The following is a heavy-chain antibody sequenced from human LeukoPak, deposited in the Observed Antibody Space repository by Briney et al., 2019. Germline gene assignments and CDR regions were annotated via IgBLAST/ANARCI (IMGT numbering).Heavy chain of an antibody. J-gene: IGHJ6*03. CDR3: ARAAVAGGGYYYYYMDV. Sequence: SETLSLTCTVSGGSISSSSYYWSWIRQPAGKGLEWIGRIYTSGSTNYNPSLKSRVTISVDTSKNQFSLKLSSVTAADTAVYYCARAAVAGGGYYYYYMDVWGKGTTVTISS. D-gene: IGHD6-19*01. CDR2: IYTSGST. CDR1: GGSISSSSYY. V-gene: IGHV4-61*02.